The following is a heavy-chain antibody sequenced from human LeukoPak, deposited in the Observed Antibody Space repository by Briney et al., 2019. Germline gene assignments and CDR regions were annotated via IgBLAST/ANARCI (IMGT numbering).Heavy chain of an antibody. CDR2: INQDGSKK. Sequence: GGSLRLSCTTSGFTFTDYWMTWVRQAPGKGLEWVANINQDGSKKFYDDSVKGRFTISRDNAKNALYLQMNSLRAEDTGVYFCARGQTLTFWGQGTLVTVSS. J-gene: IGHJ4*02. CDR1: GFTFTDYW. CDR3: ARGQTLTF. V-gene: IGHV3-7*01.